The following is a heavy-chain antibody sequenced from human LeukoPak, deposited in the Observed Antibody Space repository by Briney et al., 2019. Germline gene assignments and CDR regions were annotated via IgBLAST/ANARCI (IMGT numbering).Heavy chain of an antibody. CDR1: GFTFSSYS. CDR3: ARGRWSFDY. V-gene: IGHV3-48*01. Sequence: GGSLRLSCAASGFTFSSYSMMWVRQAPGKGLEWVSYISSSSTTIHYADSVKGRFTISRDNAKNSVYLQMNSLRAEDTAVYYCARGRWSFDYWGQGTLVTVSS. CDR2: ISSSSTTI. J-gene: IGHJ4*02. D-gene: IGHD5-24*01.